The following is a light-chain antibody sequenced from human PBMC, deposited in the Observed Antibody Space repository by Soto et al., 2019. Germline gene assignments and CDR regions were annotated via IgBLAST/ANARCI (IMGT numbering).Light chain of an antibody. CDR2: GAS. J-gene: IGKJ1*01. CDR1: QSVINSY. V-gene: IGKV3-20*01. CDR3: QQYGNSPLT. Sequence: EIVLTQSPGTLSLSPGERATLSCRASQSVINSYLAWYQQKPGQAPRLLIYGASSRATGTPDRFSGSGSGTDFTLTISRLEPEDFAVYYCQQYGNSPLTFGQGTKVESK.